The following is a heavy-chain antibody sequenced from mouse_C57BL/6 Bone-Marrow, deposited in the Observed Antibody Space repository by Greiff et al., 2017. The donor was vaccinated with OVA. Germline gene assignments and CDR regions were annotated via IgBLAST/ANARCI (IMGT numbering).Heavy chain of an antibody. CDR3: AKRGTTVVGMDY. V-gene: IGHV1-59*01. CDR1: GYTFTSYW. CDR2: IDPSDSYT. D-gene: IGHD1-1*01. J-gene: IGHJ4*01. Sequence: QVQLQQPGAELVRPGTSVKLSCKASGYTFTSYWMHWVKQRPGQGLEWIGVIDPSDSYTNYNQKFKGKATLTVDTSSSTAYMQLSSLTSEDSAVDYCAKRGTTVVGMDYWGQGTSVTVSS.